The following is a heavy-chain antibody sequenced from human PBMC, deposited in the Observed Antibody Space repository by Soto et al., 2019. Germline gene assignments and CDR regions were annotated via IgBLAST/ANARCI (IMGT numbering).Heavy chain of an antibody. D-gene: IGHD6-6*01. CDR1: GFSFGDYA. J-gene: IGHJ4*02. CDR3: TRATGYSSSSCDY. V-gene: IGHV3-49*03. Sequence: PGGSLRLSCTASGFSFGDYAMSWFRQAPGKGLEWVGFIRSKAYGRTTEYAASVKARFTISRDDSKSIAYLQMNSLKTEDTAVYYCTRATGYSSSSCDYWGQGTLVTVSS. CDR2: IRSKAYGRTT.